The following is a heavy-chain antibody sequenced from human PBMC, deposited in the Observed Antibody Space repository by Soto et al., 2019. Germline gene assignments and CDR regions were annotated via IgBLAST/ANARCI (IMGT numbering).Heavy chain of an antibody. J-gene: IGHJ4*02. D-gene: IGHD3-16*01. CDR1: VFTFDDNA. CDR2: INLKSDI. CDR3: AISQDRGGRTTFIY. Sequence: PGGSLRLSCAVSVFTFDDNAMDWVGQAPEKGLEWVSGINLKSDIGYADSVKGRFTISRDNAENSLYLQMNSLRAEDTALYYCAISQDRGGRTTFIYWGQGTKVTVSS. V-gene: IGHV3-9*01.